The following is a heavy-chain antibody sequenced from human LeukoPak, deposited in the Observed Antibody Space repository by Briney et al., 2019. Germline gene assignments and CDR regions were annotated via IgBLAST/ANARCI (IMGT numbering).Heavy chain of an antibody. Sequence: GGSLRLSCAASGFTFSNYVMHWVRQAPGKGLEWVAFIWYDGSSKYYADSMKGRFTISRDNSKNTLYLQMGSLRAEDTAVYYCARGREGLVHFDYWGQGTLVTVSS. CDR2: IWYDGSSK. V-gene: IGHV3-33*01. CDR3: ARGREGLVHFDY. CDR1: GFTFSNYV. J-gene: IGHJ4*02. D-gene: IGHD2-8*02.